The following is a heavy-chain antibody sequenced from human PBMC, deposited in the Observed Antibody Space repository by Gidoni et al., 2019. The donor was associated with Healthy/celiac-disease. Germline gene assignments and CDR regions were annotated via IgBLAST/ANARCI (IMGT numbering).Heavy chain of an antibody. CDR2: IYSSGSA. J-gene: IGHJ5*02. V-gene: IGHV4-39*01. D-gene: IGHD3-10*01. Sequence: QLQLQESDPGLLKPSETLSVTCTVSGGAFRHSSYYWGWIRLPPGKGLEWIGSIYSSGSAYYNPSLKGRVAISVDTSKNQFSLKLSSVPAADTAVYYCARHAVPKGGTSYDSGSYCWFDPWGQGTLVTVSS. CDR1: GGAFRHSSYY. CDR3: ARHAVPKGGTSYDSGSYCWFDP.